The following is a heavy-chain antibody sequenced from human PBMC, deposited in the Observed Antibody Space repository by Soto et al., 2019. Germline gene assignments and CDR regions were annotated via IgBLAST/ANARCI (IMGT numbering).Heavy chain of an antibody. CDR3: SSDRFRGTYYLRGVTYFFEE. J-gene: IGHJ4*02. CDR1: GLTFTDYW. CDR2: IKQDESEK. D-gene: IGHD1-26*01. Sequence: GGSLRLSCVTYGLTFTDYWMSWVRQAPGKGLEWVANIKQDESEKNYLDSVKGRFTIPRDNAKNSLYLQMSSLGAEDTAVYYCSSDRFRGTYYLRGVTYFFEEWGQGAPVTVSS. V-gene: IGHV3-7*03.